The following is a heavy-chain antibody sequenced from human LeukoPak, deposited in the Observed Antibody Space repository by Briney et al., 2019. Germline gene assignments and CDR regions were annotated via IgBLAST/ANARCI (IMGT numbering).Heavy chain of an antibody. CDR2: INSDGGST. CDR1: GFTLSSYW. CDR3: ASMNGHAFDI. D-gene: IGHD2-8*01. Sequence: GGSLRLSCAASGFTLSSYWMHWVRQAPGKGLVWVSGINSDGGSTRYADSVKGRFIITRDNAKNMLHLQMNSLRAEDTAVYYCASMNGHAFDIWGQGTRVTVSS. V-gene: IGHV3-74*01. J-gene: IGHJ3*02.